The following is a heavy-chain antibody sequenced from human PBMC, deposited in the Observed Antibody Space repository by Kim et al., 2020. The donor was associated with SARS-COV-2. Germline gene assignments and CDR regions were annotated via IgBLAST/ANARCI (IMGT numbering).Heavy chain of an antibody. D-gene: IGHD6-13*01. Sequence: LKSRVTISVDTSKNQFSLKVSSVTAADTAVYYWARGVIAAAGFRRGNWFDPWGQGTLVTVSS. J-gene: IGHJ5*02. V-gene: IGHV4-59*09. CDR3: ARGVIAAAGFRRGNWFDP.